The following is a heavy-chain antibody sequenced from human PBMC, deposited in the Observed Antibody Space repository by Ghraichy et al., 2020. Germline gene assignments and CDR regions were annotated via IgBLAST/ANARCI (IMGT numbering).Heavy chain of an antibody. D-gene: IGHD2-2*01. J-gene: IGHJ6*02. CDR1: GFTFDDFG. CDR2: VSWNSGTI. Sequence: SLNISCAASGFTFDDFGMHWVRQAPGRGLEWVSGVSWNSGTIRYADSVKGRFTISRDNAKNSLFLQMNSLRPEDTALYYCAKDFLPATAARGFYYFYAMDVWGQGTTVTVSS. CDR3: AKDFLPATAARGFYYFYAMDV. V-gene: IGHV3-9*01.